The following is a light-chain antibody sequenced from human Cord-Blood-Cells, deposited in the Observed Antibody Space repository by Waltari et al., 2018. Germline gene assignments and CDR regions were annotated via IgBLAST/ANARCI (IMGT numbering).Light chain of an antibody. CDR2: GAA. J-gene: IGKJ2*03. CDR1: HSVSTN. CDR3: QQYNNWPPSDS. V-gene: IGKV3-15*01. Sequence: IVMTNSPATVSVPSGRRATLSCRARHSVSTNLAWYPQKPGQAPRLLIYGAATRAGAIPARFSGSGSATEFTLTISSLQSEDLAVYYCQQYNNWPPSDSFGQGTKLEIK.